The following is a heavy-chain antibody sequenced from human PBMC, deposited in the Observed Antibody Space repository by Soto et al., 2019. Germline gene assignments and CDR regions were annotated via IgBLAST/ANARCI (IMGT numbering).Heavy chain of an antibody. J-gene: IGHJ6*03. V-gene: IGHV3-21*01. CDR2: ISSSSSYI. Sequence: GGSLRLSCAASGFTFSSYSMNWVRQAPGKGLEWVSSISSSSSYIYYADSVKGRFTISRDNAKNSLYLQMNSLRAEDTAVYYCARDRTSDFWRGWNYYYYYMDVWGKGTTVTVSS. CDR1: GFTFSSYS. CDR3: ARDRTSDFWRGWNYYYYYMDV. D-gene: IGHD3-3*01.